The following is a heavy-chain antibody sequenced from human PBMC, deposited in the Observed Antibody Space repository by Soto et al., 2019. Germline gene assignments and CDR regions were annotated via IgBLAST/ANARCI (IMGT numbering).Heavy chain of an antibody. CDR1: GYTSTSYT. CDR2: INAGNGNT. Sequence: ASLQVSCKASGYTSTSYTMHWWRQAPGPRLEWMGWINAGNGNTKSSQKFPGRVTITRDTSASTAYMELSSLRSEDTAVYYCARVLTPTNGYGEYGTLDYWGQGTPVNV. CDR3: ARVLTPTNGYGEYGTLDY. D-gene: IGHD4-17*01. J-gene: IGHJ4*02. V-gene: IGHV1-3*01.